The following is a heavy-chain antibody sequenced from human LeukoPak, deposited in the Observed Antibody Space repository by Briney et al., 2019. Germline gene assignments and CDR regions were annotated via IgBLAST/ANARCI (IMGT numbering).Heavy chain of an antibody. J-gene: IGHJ4*02. CDR1: GASVSSGDYH. V-gene: IGHV4-61*08. CDR2: HNQNP. CDR3: VTYFVNGGGRGH. Sequence: SETLFLTCTVSGASVSSGDYHWSWVRQAPGKGLEWIGHNQNPSYNPSLKSRVVISIHTSRNQFSLRLNTVTAADTATYFCVTYFVNGGGRGHWGPGALVTVSS. D-gene: IGHD3-9*01.